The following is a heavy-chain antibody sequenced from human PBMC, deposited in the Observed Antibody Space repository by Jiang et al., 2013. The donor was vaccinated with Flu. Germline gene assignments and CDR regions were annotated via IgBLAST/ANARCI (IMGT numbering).Heavy chain of an antibody. Sequence: SGAEVKKPGASVKVSCRALGYTFTTYAMHWVRQAPGQRLEWMGRIIADNGNTKYSQKFQGRVSITRDTSASTAYMELSSLRSEDTAVYYCASLRSDNYYGCGRLGAKGTTVTVSS. D-gene: IGHD4-17*01. CDR1: GYTFTTYA. V-gene: IGHV1-3*01. CDR3: ASLRSDNYYGCGR. CDR2: IIADNGNT. J-gene: IGHJ6*01.